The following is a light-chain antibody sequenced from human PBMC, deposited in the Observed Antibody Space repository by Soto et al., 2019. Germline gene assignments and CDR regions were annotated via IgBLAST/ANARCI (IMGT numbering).Light chain of an antibody. CDR2: DVS. CDR1: SSDVGAYNY. J-gene: IGLJ1*01. V-gene: IGLV2-14*01. CDR3: SSYTSATTYV. Sequence: QSVLTQPPSASGSPGQSVTISCTGTSSDVGAYNYDSWYQQYPGEAPKVIIYDVSHRPAGVSNRFSGSKSGNTASLTISGLQTKDEADYYCSSYTSATTYVFGTGTKVPVL.